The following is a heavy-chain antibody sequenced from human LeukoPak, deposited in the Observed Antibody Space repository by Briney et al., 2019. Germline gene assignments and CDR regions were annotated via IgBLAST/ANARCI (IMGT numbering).Heavy chain of an antibody. J-gene: IGHJ4*02. Sequence: GGSLRLSCVASGFDVNDNFMIWVRQAPGQGLEWISIIYASGGAYHSESVKGRFSAFRDTSKNTIFLQMNNLRADDTAMYYCVRRHDYWGQGALVTVSS. CDR2: IYASGGA. CDR1: GFDVNDNF. V-gene: IGHV3-53*01. CDR3: VRRHDY.